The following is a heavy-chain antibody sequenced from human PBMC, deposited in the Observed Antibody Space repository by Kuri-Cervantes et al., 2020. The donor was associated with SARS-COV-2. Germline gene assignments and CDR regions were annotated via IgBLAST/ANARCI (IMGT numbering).Heavy chain of an antibody. CDR1: GGTFSSYA. D-gene: IGHD3-10*01. J-gene: IGHJ6*02. V-gene: IGHV1-69*05. CDR3: AGSSIAPNYYYYGMDV. Sequence: GGSLRLSCKASGGTFSSYAISWVRQAPGQGLEWMGGIIPIFGTANYAQKFQGRVTMTTDTSTSTAYMELRSLRSDDTAVYYCAGSSIAPNYYYYGMDVWGQGTTVTVSS. CDR2: IIPIFGTA.